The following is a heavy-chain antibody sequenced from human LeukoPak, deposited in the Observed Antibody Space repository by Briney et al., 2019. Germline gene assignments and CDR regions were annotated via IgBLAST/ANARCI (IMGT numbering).Heavy chain of an antibody. V-gene: IGHV3-23*01. D-gene: IGHD2/OR15-2a*01. CDR3: AKMKGQPLQKYYMDV. J-gene: IGHJ6*01. CDR1: GFTFSGFA. Sequence: PGGSLSLSCAASGFTFSGFAMSWVRRTPGKGLEWVSGISGSGDNPLHPASVKGRFTISRDNSKNTLYLEMNSLRAEDTAIYYCAKMKGQPLQKYYMDVWGQGTTVTVSS. CDR2: ISGSGDNP.